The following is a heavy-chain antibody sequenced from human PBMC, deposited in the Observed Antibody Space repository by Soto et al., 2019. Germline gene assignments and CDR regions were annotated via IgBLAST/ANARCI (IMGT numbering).Heavy chain of an antibody. CDR1: GYTFTSYG. V-gene: IGHV1-18*01. J-gene: IGHJ4*02. Sequence: QVQLVQSGAEVKKPGASVKVSCKASGYTFTSYGISWVRQAPGQGPEWMGWISTYNGNTNYAQKLQGRVTMTTDTSTSTAYMELRSLRSDDTAVYYCARDRGFVVRAPPVDYWGQGTLVTVSS. CDR2: ISTYNGNT. CDR3: ARDRGFVVRAPPVDY. D-gene: IGHD3-10*01.